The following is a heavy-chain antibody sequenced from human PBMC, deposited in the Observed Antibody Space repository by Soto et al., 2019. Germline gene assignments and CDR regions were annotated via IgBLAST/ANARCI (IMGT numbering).Heavy chain of an antibody. CDR1: GYTFTSYG. D-gene: IGHD3-10*01. V-gene: IGHV1-18*01. CDR3: ARVSLLWFGDVYYYYYGMDV. CDR2: ISAYNGNT. J-gene: IGHJ6*02. Sequence: QVQLVQSGAEVKKPGASVKVSCKASGYTFTSYGISWVRQAPGQGLEWMGWISAYNGNTNYAQKLQGRVTMTTDTSTSTAYMELRSLRSDDTAVYYCARVSLLWFGDVYYYYYGMDVWGQGTTVTVSS.